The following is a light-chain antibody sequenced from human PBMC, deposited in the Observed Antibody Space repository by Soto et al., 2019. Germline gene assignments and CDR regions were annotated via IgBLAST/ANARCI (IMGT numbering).Light chain of an antibody. CDR1: SSNIGTHT. CDR3: TAWDASLTGQV. Sequence: QAVVIQPPSASGTPGQTATISCSGSSSNIGTHTVTWYQQVPGTALKLLIFSHNQRPSGVPDRFSGSQSGTSASLAISGLQSDDEADYYCTAWDASLTGQVFGGGTKLTVL. CDR2: SHN. J-gene: IGLJ2*01. V-gene: IGLV1-44*01.